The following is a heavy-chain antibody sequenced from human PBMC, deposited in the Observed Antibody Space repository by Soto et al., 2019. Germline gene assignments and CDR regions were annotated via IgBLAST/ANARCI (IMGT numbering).Heavy chain of an antibody. CDR2: IKEDGSAR. Sequence: HPGGSLRLSCAVSGVSFGNYWMSWVRQAPGKGLEWLASIKEDGSARYYLDSVKGRFTISRDNAKDSLSLQMNSLRGEDTAFYYCARDVGPVTIFGEALSGYFDFWGQGTLVTVS. CDR1: GVSFGNYW. J-gene: IGHJ4*02. CDR3: ARDVGPVTIFGEALSGYFDF. D-gene: IGHD3-3*01. V-gene: IGHV3-7*03.